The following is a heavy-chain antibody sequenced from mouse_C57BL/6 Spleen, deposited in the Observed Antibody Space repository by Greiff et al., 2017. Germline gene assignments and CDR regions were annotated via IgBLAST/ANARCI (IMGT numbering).Heavy chain of an antibody. V-gene: IGHV1-26*01. J-gene: IGHJ2*01. Sequence: EVQLQQSGPELVKPGASVKISCKASGYTFTDYYMNWVKQSHGKSLEWIGDINPNNGGTSYNQKFKGKAPLTVDKSSSTAYMELRSLTSKDSSVYYGARRYYYGSVDYWGQGTTLTVSS. CDR3: ARRYYYGSVDY. CDR1: GYTFTDYY. CDR2: INPNNGGT. D-gene: IGHD1-1*01.